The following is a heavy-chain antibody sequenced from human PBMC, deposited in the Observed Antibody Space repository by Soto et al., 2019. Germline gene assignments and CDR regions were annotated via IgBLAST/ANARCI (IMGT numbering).Heavy chain of an antibody. CDR3: GTPAGGGGY. V-gene: IGHV3-53*01. Sequence: EVQLVESGGGLIQPGGSLRLSCAVSGFTVSNNYMSWVRQAPGKGLEGVSVIYSGGYTAYGDSVKGRFTISRDNSKNTLLPKINPLGARHTGVFFSGTPAGGGGYWGQGTLVTVSS. CDR2: IYSGGYT. J-gene: IGHJ4*02. CDR1: GFTVSNNY. D-gene: IGHD3-10*01.